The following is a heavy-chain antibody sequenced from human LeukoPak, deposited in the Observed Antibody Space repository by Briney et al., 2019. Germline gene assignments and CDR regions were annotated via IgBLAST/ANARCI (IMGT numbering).Heavy chain of an antibody. D-gene: IGHD5-24*01. V-gene: IGHV3-48*03. Sequence: GGSLSLSCVASGFTFSTYEMNWVRQAPGKGLEWVSYISSSGTIIYYADSVKGRFTISRDNAKKSLYLQMNSLRAEDTAVYYCARVGEKAFHLWPEIDYWGQGTLVTVS. CDR2: ISSSGTII. CDR1: GFTFSTYE. J-gene: IGHJ4*02. CDR3: ARVGEKAFHLWPEIDY.